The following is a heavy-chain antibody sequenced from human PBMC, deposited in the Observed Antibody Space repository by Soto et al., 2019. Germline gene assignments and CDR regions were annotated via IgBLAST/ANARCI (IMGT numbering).Heavy chain of an antibody. V-gene: IGHV4-34*01. Sequence: QVQLQQWGAGLLKPSETLSLTCAVYGGSFSYYWSWIRQPPGKGLEWIGEINHSGSTNYNPSLKSRVTRSVDTSKNQFSLKLTSVTAADTAVYYCARGRQRGSGSYRDYFDYWGQGTLVTVSS. CDR3: ARGRQRGSGSYRDYFDY. CDR2: INHSGST. J-gene: IGHJ4*02. D-gene: IGHD3-10*01. CDR1: GGSFSYY.